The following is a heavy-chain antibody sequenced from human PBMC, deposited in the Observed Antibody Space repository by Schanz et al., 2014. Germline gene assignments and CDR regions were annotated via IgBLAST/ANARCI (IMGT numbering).Heavy chain of an antibody. CDR1: GFPFSSYA. Sequence: VQLVESWGGLVKPGGSLRLSCAASGFPFSSYALHWVRQAPGKGLEWVGHSRNKGHSYTSEYAASVKGRFTISRDESESSLYLQMDSLKAEDTAVYYCARRNFYDKSAAFDYWGQGSLVTVSS. CDR2: SRNKGHSYTS. V-gene: IGHV3-72*01. D-gene: IGHD3-9*01. J-gene: IGHJ4*02. CDR3: ARRNFYDKSAAFDY.